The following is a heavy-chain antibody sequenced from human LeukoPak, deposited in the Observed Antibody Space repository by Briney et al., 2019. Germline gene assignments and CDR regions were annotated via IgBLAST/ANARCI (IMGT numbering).Heavy chain of an antibody. CDR2: IYYSGST. CDR1: GGSISSGDYY. Sequence: SQTLSLTCTVSGGSISSGDYYWSWIRQHPGKGLEWIGYIYYSGSTYYNPSLKSRVTISVDTSKNQFSLKLSSVTAADTAVYYCARVRAATASYFDYWGQGTLVTVSS. V-gene: IGHV4-31*03. D-gene: IGHD6-25*01. J-gene: IGHJ4*02. CDR3: ARVRAATASYFDY.